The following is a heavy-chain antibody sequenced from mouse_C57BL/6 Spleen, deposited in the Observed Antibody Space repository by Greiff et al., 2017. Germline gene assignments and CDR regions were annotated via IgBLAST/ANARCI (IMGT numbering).Heavy chain of an antibody. J-gene: IGHJ4*01. CDR2: INPNYGTT. CDR3: ARILWGLLQDYAMDY. V-gene: IGHV1-39*01. CDR1: GYSFTDYN. D-gene: IGHD2-3*01. Sequence: EVKLQESGPELVKPGASVKISCKASGYSFTDYNMNWVKQSNGKSLEWIGVINPNYGTTSYNQKFKGKATLTVDQSSSTAYMQLNSLTSEDSAVYYCARILWGLLQDYAMDYWGQGTSVTVSS.